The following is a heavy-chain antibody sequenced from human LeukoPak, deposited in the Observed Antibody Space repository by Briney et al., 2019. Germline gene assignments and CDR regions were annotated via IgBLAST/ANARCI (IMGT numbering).Heavy chain of an antibody. Sequence: ASVKVSCKASGGTFSSYAISWVRQAPGQGLEWMGRIIPILGIANYAQKFQGRVTITADESTSTAYMELSSLRSEDTAVYYCARGTMVRGVIISVFDYWGQGTLVTVSS. CDR2: IIPILGIA. D-gene: IGHD3-10*01. J-gene: IGHJ4*02. CDR3: ARGTMVRGVIISVFDY. V-gene: IGHV1-69*04. CDR1: GGTFSSYA.